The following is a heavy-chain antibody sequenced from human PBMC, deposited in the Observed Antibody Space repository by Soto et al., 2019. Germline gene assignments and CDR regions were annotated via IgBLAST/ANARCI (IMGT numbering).Heavy chain of an antibody. Sequence: ASVKVSCKASGYTFTGYYMNWVRQAPGEGLEGMGWINPNSGGTNYAQKVQAWVTMTSDTSISTAYMELCGLRSDDTVVYFCARGLASCSGGSCPTPGRFVPWGQGTLVTVSS. CDR2: INPNSGGT. J-gene: IGHJ5*02. V-gene: IGHV1-2*04. D-gene: IGHD2-15*01. CDR3: ARGLASCSGGSCPTPGRFVP. CDR1: GYTFTGYY.